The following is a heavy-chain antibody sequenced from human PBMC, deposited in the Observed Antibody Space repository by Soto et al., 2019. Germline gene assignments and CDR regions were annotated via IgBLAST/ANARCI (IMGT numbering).Heavy chain of an antibody. CDR2: IYPGDSET. D-gene: IGHD3-22*01. V-gene: IGHV5-51*01. J-gene: IGHJ4*02. CDR1: GYRFTDYW. Sequence: ASLKISCKGCGYRFTDYWIGWVRQVPGKGLEWMGVIYPGDSETRFSPSSQGQVTISADKSIYTAYLQWSRLKASDSAMYYCARQGSHFDRNSFGYWGQGTLVTVSS. CDR3: ARQGSHFDRNSFGY.